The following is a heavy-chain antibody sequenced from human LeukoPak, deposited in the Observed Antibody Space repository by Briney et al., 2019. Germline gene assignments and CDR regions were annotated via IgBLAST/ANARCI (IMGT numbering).Heavy chain of an antibody. CDR1: GYTFISYY. Sequence: ASVKVSCKASGYTFISYYIHCVRQAPGQGLEWMGIINPSGGSTSYAQKFQGRVTMTRDTSTSTVYMELSSLRSEDTAVYYCARDPNTAMVHSHKRYYYGMDVWAKGPRSLSP. CDR3: ARDPNTAMVHSHKRYYYGMDV. D-gene: IGHD5-18*01. CDR2: INPSGGST. V-gene: IGHV1-46*01. J-gene: IGHJ6*02.